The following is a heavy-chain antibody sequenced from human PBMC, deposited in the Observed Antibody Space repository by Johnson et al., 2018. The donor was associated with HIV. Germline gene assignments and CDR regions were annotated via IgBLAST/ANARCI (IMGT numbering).Heavy chain of an antibody. V-gene: IGHV3-33*01. Sequence: VQLVESGGGVVQPGRSLRLSCEASGFTFSNYAMHWVRQAPGKGLEWVAVIWYNGSKKWYADSVKGRFTISRDNAKNSLYLQMNSLRAEDTAVYYCARGPVFDIWGQGTMVTVSS. J-gene: IGHJ3*02. CDR1: GFTFSNYA. CDR3: ARGPVFDI. CDR2: IWYNGSKK.